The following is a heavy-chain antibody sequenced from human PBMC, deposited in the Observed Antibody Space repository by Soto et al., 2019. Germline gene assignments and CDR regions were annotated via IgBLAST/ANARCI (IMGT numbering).Heavy chain of an antibody. V-gene: IGHV4-34*01. D-gene: IGHD5-18*01. Sequence: SETLSLTCAVYGGSFSGYYWSWIRQPPGKGLEWIGEINHSGSSNYNPSLKSRVTISVDTYKNQFSLKLSSVTAADTAVYYCARGRRHPPFRLGYSYGYEYYYGMDVWGQGTTVTVSS. CDR1: GGSFSGYY. J-gene: IGHJ6*02. CDR3: ARGRRHPPFRLGYSYGYEYYYGMDV. CDR2: INHSGSS.